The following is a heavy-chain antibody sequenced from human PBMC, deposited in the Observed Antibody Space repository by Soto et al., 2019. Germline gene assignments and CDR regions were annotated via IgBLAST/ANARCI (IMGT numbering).Heavy chain of an antibody. V-gene: IGHV6-1*01. CDR2: TYYTSTWYN. Sequence: SQTLSLTCAISGDSVSRNSVAWNWIRQSPSRGLEWLGRTYYTSTWYNDYAVSVKSRITIKPDTSKNQVSLQLNSVTPEDTAVYYCAREFRNAFDFWGQGTMVTVS. CDR3: AREFRNAFDF. J-gene: IGHJ3*01. CDR1: GDSVSRNSVA.